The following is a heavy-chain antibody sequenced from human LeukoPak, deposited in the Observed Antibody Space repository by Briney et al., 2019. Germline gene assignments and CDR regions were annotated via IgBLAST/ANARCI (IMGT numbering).Heavy chain of an antibody. V-gene: IGHV4-59*01. CDR2: IYYSGST. CDR1: GGSISGYY. D-gene: IGHD6-19*01. CDR3: ARGQWLVGFXY. J-gene: IGHJ4*02. Sequence: PPETLSLTCTVSGGSISGYYWSWIRQPPGKGLEWIGYIYYSGSTKYNPSLESRVTISLDTSKNQFSLKLSSVTAADTAVYYCARGQWLVGFXYWGQGTLVTVSS.